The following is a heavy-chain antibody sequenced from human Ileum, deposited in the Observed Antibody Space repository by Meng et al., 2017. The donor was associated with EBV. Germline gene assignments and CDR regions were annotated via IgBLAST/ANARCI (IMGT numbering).Heavy chain of an antibody. CDR2: ISYSHDTI. J-gene: IGHJ4*02. CDR1: GFTFSDYY. D-gene: IGHD3-3*01. Sequence: QVQLVESGGGLVKPGGXLRLSCAASGFTFSDYYMSWIRQAPGRGLEWISYISYSHDTIYYADSVKGRFTISRDNAKNLLYLQMNNLRAEDTAVYYCARSLEWFYFDDWGQGKLVTVSS. V-gene: IGHV3-11*01. CDR3: ARSLEWFYFDD.